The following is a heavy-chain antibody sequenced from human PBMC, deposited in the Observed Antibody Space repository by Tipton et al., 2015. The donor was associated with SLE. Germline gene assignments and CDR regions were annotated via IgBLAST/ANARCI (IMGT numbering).Heavy chain of an antibody. D-gene: IGHD2-8*02. V-gene: IGHV4-34*01. Sequence: TLSLTCTVYGGSFSGYYWSWIRQPPGKGLEWIGTIYSSGSTYFNPSLKSRVTIPVDTPKNQFSLNLSSVTAADTAVYYCARGYCSGGVCYGRGFFDYWGQGTRVTVS. CDR1: GGSFSGYY. CDR3: ARGYCSGGVCYGRGFFDY. J-gene: IGHJ4*02. CDR2: IYSSGST.